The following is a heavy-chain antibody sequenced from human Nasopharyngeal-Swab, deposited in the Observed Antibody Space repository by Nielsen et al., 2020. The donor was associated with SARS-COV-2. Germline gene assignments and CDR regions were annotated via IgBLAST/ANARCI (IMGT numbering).Heavy chain of an antibody. CDR1: GYTFTGYF. D-gene: IGHD2-21*02. CDR3: ARGFRLAYCGGDCYWSYYYGMDV. Sequence: ASVKVSCKASGYTFTGYFMHWVRQAPGQGLEWMGRINPNSGGTNYAQKFQGRVTMTRDTSISTAYMELSRLRSEDTAVYYCARGFRLAYCGGDCYWSYYYGMDVWGQGTTVTVSS. V-gene: IGHV1-2*06. CDR2: INPNSGGT. J-gene: IGHJ6*02.